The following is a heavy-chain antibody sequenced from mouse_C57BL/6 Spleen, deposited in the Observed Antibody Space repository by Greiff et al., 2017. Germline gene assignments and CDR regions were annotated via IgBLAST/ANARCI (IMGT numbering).Heavy chain of an antibody. CDR3: TRLRGGYYGSTWYFDV. CDR2: IRNKANNHAT. Sequence: EVKLQESGGGLVQPGGSMKLSCAASGFTFSDAWMDWVRQSPEKGLEWVAEIRNKANNHATYYAESVKGRFTISRDDSKSSVYLQMNRLRAEDTGIYYCTRLRGGYYGSTWYFDVWGTGTTVTVSS. CDR1: GFTFSDAW. V-gene: IGHV6-6*01. D-gene: IGHD1-1*01. J-gene: IGHJ1*03.